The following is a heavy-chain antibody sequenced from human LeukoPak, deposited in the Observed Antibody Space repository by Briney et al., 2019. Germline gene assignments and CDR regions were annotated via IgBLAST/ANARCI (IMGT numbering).Heavy chain of an antibody. D-gene: IGHD5-18*01. CDR2: ISSSGSTI. CDR1: GFTFSSYE. Sequence: GGSLRLSCAASGFTFSSYEMNWVRQAPGKGLEWVSYISSSGSTIYYADSVKGRFTISRDNAKNSLYLQMNSQRAEDKAVYYCARDLGYSYGYIVYYYGMDVWGQGTTVTVSS. J-gene: IGHJ6*02. V-gene: IGHV3-48*03. CDR3: ARDLGYSYGYIVYYYGMDV.